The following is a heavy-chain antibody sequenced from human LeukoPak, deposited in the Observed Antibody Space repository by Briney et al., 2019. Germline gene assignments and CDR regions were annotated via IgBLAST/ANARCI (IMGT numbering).Heavy chain of an antibody. V-gene: IGHV4-31*03. Sequence: SETLSLTCTVSGGSISSGGYYWSWIRQHPGKGLEWIGYIYYSGSTYYNPSLKSRVTISVDTSKNQFSLKLSSVTAADTAVYYCARVEYSSGWYGVDYWGQGTLVTFSS. D-gene: IGHD6-19*01. CDR3: ARVEYSSGWYGVDY. J-gene: IGHJ4*02. CDR2: IYYSGST. CDR1: GGSISSGGYY.